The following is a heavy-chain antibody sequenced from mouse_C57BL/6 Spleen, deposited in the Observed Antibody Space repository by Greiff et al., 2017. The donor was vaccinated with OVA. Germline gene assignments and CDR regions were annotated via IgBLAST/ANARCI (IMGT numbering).Heavy chain of an antibody. CDR1: GYTLTDSY. J-gene: IGHJ3*01. D-gene: IGHD1-1*01. CDR2: IGPGRGST. CDR3: ARDMITTVVAPFAY. V-gene: IGHV1-77*01. Sequence: QVQLKESGAELVKPGASVKISCKASGYTLTDSYINWVKQRPGQGLEWIGKIGPGRGSTSYIEKFKGKATLTADKSASTAYMHLSSLTSEDSAVYFCARDMITTVVAPFAYWGQGTLVTVSA.